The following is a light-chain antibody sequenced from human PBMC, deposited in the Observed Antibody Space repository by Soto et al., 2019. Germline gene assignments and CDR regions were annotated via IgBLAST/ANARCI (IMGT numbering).Light chain of an antibody. CDR2: DAS. Sequence: EIVLTQSPGTLSLSPGERATLSCRASQIVSSSYLGWYQQKPGQAPRLLIHDASSRATGIPGRFSGSGSGTDFTLTISRLEPEDFAVYYCQQYGSSPLTFGQGTKVEIK. J-gene: IGKJ1*01. CDR1: QIVSSSY. CDR3: QQYGSSPLT. V-gene: IGKV3-20*01.